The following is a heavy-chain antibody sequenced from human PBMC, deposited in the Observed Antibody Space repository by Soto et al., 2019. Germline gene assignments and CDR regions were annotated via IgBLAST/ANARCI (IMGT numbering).Heavy chain of an antibody. CDR3: ASGAKKWFLDY. CDR1: GYTFTSYY. V-gene: IGHV1-46*01. J-gene: IGHJ4*02. Sequence: ASVKVSCKASGYTFTSYYMHWVRQAPGQGLEWMGIINPSGGSTSYAQKFQGRVTMTRDTSTSTVYMELRSLRSDDTAVYYCASGAKKWFLDYWGQGTLVTVSS. D-gene: IGHD3-22*01. CDR2: INPSGGST.